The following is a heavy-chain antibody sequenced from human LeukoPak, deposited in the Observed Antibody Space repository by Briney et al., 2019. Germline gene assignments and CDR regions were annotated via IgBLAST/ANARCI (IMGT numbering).Heavy chain of an antibody. CDR2: IYHSGST. V-gene: IGHV4-30-2*01. CDR1: GGSISSGGSS. J-gene: IGHJ6*02. D-gene: IGHD2-15*01. CDR3: ARGRIGDYYYYYGMDV. Sequence: PSETLPLTCAVSGGSISSGGSSWSWIRQPPGKGLEWIGYIYHSGSTYYNPSLKSRVTISVDRSKNQFSLKLSSVTAADTAVYYCARGRIGDYYYYYGMDVWGQGTTVTVSS.